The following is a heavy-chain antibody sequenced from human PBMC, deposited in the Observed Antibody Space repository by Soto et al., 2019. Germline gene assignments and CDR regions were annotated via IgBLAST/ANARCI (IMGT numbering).Heavy chain of an antibody. CDR3: ARGGYVWLQFWPMDV. CDR1: GGSFSGYY. V-gene: IGHV4-34*01. D-gene: IGHD5-12*01. CDR2: INHSGST. J-gene: IGHJ6*04. Sequence: SETLSLTCAVYGGSFSGYYWSWIRQPPGKGLEWIGEINHSGSTNYNPSLKSRVTISVDTSKNQFSLKLSSVTAADTAVYYCARGGYVWLQFWPMDVWGKGTTVTAPQ.